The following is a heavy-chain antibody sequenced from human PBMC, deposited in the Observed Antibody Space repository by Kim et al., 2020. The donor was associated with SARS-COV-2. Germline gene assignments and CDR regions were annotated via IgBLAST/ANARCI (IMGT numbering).Heavy chain of an antibody. CDR1: GGSISSYY. CDR2: IYYSGST. Sequence: SETLSLTCTVSGGSISSYYWSWIRQPPGKGLEWIGYIYYSGSTNYNPSLKSRVTISVDTSKNQFSLKLSSVTAADTAVYYCARGPRKLLEGFYFDYWGQGTLVTVSS. J-gene: IGHJ4*02. D-gene: IGHD2-15*01. V-gene: IGHV4-59*01. CDR3: ARGPRKLLEGFYFDY.